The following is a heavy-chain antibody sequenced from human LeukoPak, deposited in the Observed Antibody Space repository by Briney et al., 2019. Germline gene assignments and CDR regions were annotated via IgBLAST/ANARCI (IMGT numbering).Heavy chain of an antibody. CDR3: ARRDMVLRGAFAV. J-gene: IGHJ3*01. V-gene: IGHV3-30-3*01. Sequence: PGRSLRLSCTASGFTFNSYALHWVRQAPGKGLEWVALISYDGANTYYADSMKGRFTISRDNAKNSVYLQMNSLRAEDTAVYYCARRDMVLRGAFAVWGQGTMVTVSS. CDR2: ISYDGANT. CDR1: GFTFNSYA. D-gene: IGHD3-10*01.